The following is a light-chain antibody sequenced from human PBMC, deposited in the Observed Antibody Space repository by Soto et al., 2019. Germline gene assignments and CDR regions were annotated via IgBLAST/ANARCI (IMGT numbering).Light chain of an antibody. Sequence: EIVLTQAPGPLSLSPGESATLSCRASESIISNYLAWYQKKPGQAPRLLIYGASNRPTGIPDKFSGSGSGTDFTLTISRLEPEDFAVYYGQQHAISPWTFGQGTKVEIK. CDR1: ESIISNY. CDR2: GAS. V-gene: IGKV3-20*01. CDR3: QQHAISPWT. J-gene: IGKJ1*01.